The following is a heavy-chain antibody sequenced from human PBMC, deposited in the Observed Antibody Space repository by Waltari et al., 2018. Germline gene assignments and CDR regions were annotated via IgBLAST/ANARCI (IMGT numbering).Heavy chain of an antibody. J-gene: IGHJ2*01. CDR1: GGSISTGYSS. Sequence: QVQPRESGPGMVKPVETQSLNCAVPGGSISTGYSSPGTWLRHPPGKGLEWIGFSQDRGKPKYNPSLKGRVAISIDTSKNQYSLRLTSVTVADTATYYCARGQWGAAGTQEWYYFDLWGRGTLVTVSS. CDR2: SQDRGKP. D-gene: IGHD3-3*01. V-gene: IGHV4-61*01. CDR3: ARGQWGAAGTQEWYYFDL.